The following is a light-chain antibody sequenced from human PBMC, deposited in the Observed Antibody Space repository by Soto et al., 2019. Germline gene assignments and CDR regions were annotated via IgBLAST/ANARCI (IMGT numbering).Light chain of an antibody. CDR1: QDIAIY. J-gene: IGKJ4*01. Sequence: IQLTQSPSSLSASVGDRVTITCPASQDIAIYLAWYQQKPGEAPKLLIYAASTLYGGVPSRFSGSGSGTDFALTITSLQAEDFATYHCQQLRMYPSTFGGGTKVEIK. CDR3: QQLRMYPST. CDR2: AAS. V-gene: IGKV1-9*01.